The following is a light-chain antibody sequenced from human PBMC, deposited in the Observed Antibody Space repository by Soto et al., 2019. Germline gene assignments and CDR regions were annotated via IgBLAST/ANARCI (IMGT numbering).Light chain of an antibody. V-gene: IGLV2-14*01. CDR3: SSYTSGSSYV. J-gene: IGLJ1*01. CDR1: SSDVGGYNY. Sequence: QSVLNQPASVSGSPGQSITISCTGTSSDVGGYNYVSWYQQHPGKAPKLMIYEVSNRPSGVSNRFSGSKSGNTASLTISGLQAEDEADYYCSSYTSGSSYVFGTGTKVTVL. CDR2: EVS.